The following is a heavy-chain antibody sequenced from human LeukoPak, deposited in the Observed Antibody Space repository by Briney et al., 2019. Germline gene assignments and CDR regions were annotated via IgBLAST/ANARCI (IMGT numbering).Heavy chain of an antibody. J-gene: IGHJ4*02. V-gene: IGHV4-4*07. CDR2: VYSSGST. Sequence: PSETLSLTCTVSGGSISTYYWSWIRQPAGKGLEWIGRVYSSGSTSYNPSLKSRVTISLDTSKEQFSLKLTSVTAADTALYYCAGTGLYFDYWGQGSLVSVSS. D-gene: IGHD7-27*01. CDR1: GGSISTYY. CDR3: AGTGLYFDY.